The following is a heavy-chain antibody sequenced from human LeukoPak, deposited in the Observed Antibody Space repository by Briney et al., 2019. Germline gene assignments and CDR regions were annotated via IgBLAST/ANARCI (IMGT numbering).Heavy chain of an antibody. CDR3: ARVGIAVAGDYYYYYMDV. CDR1: GGTFSSYA. D-gene: IGHD6-19*01. V-gene: IGHV1-8*02. CDR2: MNPNSGNT. Sequence: GASVKVSCKASGGTFSSYAISWVRQAPGQGLEWMGWMNPNSGNTGYAQKFQGRVTMTRNTSISTAYMELSSLRSEDTAVYYCARVGIAVAGDYYYYYMDVWGKGTTVTVSS. J-gene: IGHJ6*03.